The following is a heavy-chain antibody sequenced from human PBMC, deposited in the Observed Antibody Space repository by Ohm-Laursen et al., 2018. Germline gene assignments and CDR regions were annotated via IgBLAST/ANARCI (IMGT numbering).Heavy chain of an antibody. Sequence: GSLRLSCSASGFIFGGHSMSWVRQAPGKGLEWISYITTSSSAIYYADSVRGRFTISRDNGKSSLYLHMNSLRAEDTAIYYCARSRGSYYFDYWGQGTLVTVSS. CDR2: ITTSSSAI. D-gene: IGHD3-22*01. V-gene: IGHV3-48*01. CDR1: GFIFGGHS. J-gene: IGHJ4*02. CDR3: ARSRGSYYFDY.